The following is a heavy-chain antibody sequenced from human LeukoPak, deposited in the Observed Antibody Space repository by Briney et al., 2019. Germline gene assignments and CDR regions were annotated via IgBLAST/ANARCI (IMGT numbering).Heavy chain of an antibody. CDR2: IWYDGSNK. D-gene: IGHD3-10*01. Sequence: GGSLRLSCAASGXTFSSYGMHWVRQAPGKGLEWVAVIWYDGSNKYYADSVKGRFTISRDNSKNTLYLQMNSLRAEDTAVYYCARDRGYYYTTSFDYWGQGTLVTVSS. CDR1: GXTFSSYG. V-gene: IGHV3-33*01. J-gene: IGHJ4*02. CDR3: ARDRGYYYTTSFDY.